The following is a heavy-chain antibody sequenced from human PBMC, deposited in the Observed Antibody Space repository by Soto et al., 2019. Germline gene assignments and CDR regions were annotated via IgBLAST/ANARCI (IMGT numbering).Heavy chain of an antibody. V-gene: IGHV4-34*01. CDR1: GGSFSGYY. Sequence: KSSETLSLTCAVYGGSFSGYYWSWIRQPPGKGLEWIGEINHSGSTNYNPSLKSRVTISVDTSKNQFSLKLSSVTAADTAVYYCARTDDILAYGMDVWGQGTTVTVSS. D-gene: IGHD3-9*01. CDR3: ARTDDILAYGMDV. CDR2: INHSGST. J-gene: IGHJ6*02.